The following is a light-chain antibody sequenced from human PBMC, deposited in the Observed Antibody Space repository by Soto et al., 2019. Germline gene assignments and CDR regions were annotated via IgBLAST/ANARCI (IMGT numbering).Light chain of an antibody. CDR3: QQSYRTPRVT. CDR1: QSISSY. J-gene: IGKJ1*01. V-gene: IGKV1-39*01. CDR2: AAS. Sequence: DIQMTQSPSSLSASVGDRVTITCRASQSISSYLNWYQQKPGKAPKLLIYAASSLQSGVPSRFSGSGSGTDFTLTISSLQPEDFATYYCQQSYRTPRVTFGQGTNVEIK.